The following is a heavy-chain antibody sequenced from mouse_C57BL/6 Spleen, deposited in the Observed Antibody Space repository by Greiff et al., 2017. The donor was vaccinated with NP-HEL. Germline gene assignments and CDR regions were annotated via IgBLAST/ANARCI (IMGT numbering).Heavy chain of an antibody. D-gene: IGHD2-4*01. V-gene: IGHV1-54*01. J-gene: IGHJ2*01. CDR3: AGDYYDYVPYFDY. CDR1: GYAFTNYL. CDR2: INPGSGGT. Sequence: QVQLQQSGAELVRPGTSVKVSCKASGYAFTNYLIEWVKQRPGQGLEWIGVINPGSGGTNYTEKFKGQATLTADKSSSTAYMQLSSLTSKDSAVYVCAGDYYDYVPYFDYWGQGTTLTVAS.